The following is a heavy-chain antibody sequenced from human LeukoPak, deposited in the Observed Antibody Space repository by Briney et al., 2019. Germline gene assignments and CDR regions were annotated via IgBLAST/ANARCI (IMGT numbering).Heavy chain of an antibody. D-gene: IGHD3-22*01. V-gene: IGHV4-59*01. Sequence: SETLSLTCTVSGGSISSYYWSWIRQPPGKGLEWIGYIYYSGSTNYNPSLKSRVTISVDTSKNQFSLKLSSVTAADTAVYYCARMHYYDSSGYYGYYYYGMDVWGQGTTVTVSS. CDR2: IYYSGST. CDR1: GGSISSYY. CDR3: ARMHYYDSSGYYGYYYYGMDV. J-gene: IGHJ6*02.